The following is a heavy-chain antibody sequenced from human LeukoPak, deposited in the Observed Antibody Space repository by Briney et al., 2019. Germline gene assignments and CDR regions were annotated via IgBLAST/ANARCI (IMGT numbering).Heavy chain of an antibody. D-gene: IGHD1-20*01. Sequence: PSDTETLTCTLSGRSLSSSRAYWGWIRKPPGNGLEWFGSIYYSGSTYYNPSLKSRVPISVDTSKNQFSLKLSSVTAADTAVYYCTSLNFVYYYYYMYVCGKGDTVTVSS. CDR1: GRSLSSSRAY. CDR3: TSLNFVYYYYYMYV. CDR2: IYYSGST. V-gene: IGHV4-39*01. J-gene: IGHJ6*03.